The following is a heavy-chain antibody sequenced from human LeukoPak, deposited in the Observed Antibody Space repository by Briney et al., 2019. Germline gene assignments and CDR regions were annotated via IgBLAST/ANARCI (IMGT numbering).Heavy chain of an antibody. CDR2: ISSSSSYI. D-gene: IGHD3-10*01. Sequence: GGSLRLSCAASGFTFSSYSMNWVRQAPGKGLEWVSSISSSSSYIYYADSVKGRFTISRDNAKNSLYLQMNSLRAEDTAVYYCARLNRGFGEPFDYWGQGTLVTVSS. CDR3: ARLNRGFGEPFDY. CDR1: GFTFSSYS. J-gene: IGHJ4*02. V-gene: IGHV3-21*01.